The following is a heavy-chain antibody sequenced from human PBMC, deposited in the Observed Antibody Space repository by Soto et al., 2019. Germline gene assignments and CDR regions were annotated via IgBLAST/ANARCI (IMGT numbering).Heavy chain of an antibody. D-gene: IGHD3-3*01. CDR1: GGSISSSDYY. Sequence: QLQLQESGPGLVKPSETLSLTCNVSGGSISSSDYYWGWIRQTPGKGLEWIGSISYTGSTYDNPSLKSRVTMSVDTSRNQFALDLSSLSAADSALYYCARHPITLFGVVIIRGNAFDIWGQGTMVTVSS. CDR2: ISYTGST. V-gene: IGHV4-39*01. CDR3: ARHPITLFGVVIIRGNAFDI. J-gene: IGHJ3*02.